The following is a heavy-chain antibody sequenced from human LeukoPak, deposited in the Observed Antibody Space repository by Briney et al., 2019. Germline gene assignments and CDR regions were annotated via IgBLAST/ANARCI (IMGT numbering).Heavy chain of an antibody. D-gene: IGHD3-3*01. J-gene: IGHJ6*02. V-gene: IGHV1-3*01. CDR1: GYTFTSYA. Sequence: ASVKVSCKASGYTFTSYAMHWVRRAPGQRLEWMGWINAGNGDTKYSQKFQGRVTIARDTSASTAYMELSSLRSEDTAVYYCARVGRDSDTGPDFGVDIENYYYYGMDVWAKGPRSPSP. CDR2: INAGNGDT. CDR3: ARVGRDSDTGPDFGVDIENYYYYGMDV.